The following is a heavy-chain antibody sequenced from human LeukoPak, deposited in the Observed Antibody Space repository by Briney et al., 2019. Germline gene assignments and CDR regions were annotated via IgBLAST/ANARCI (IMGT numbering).Heavy chain of an antibody. CDR2: ISSSGGYI. Sequence: NPGGSLRLSCAASGFSFSSHYMNWVRQAPGKGLEWVSSISSSGGYIYSADSVKGRFTISRDNAKNSVYLHMNSLRAEDTAVYYCAKEDLEQQWLVQSTYGDYWGQGTLVTVSS. D-gene: IGHD6-19*01. CDR3: AKEDLEQQWLVQSTYGDY. J-gene: IGHJ4*02. CDR1: GFSFSSHY. V-gene: IGHV3-21*04.